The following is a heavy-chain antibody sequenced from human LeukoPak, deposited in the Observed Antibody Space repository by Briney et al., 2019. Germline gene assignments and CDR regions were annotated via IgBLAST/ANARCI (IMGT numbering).Heavy chain of an antibody. Sequence: GGSLRLSCAASGFTFSNAWMSWVHQAPGKGLEWVAVIWYGGSNKYYADSVKGRFTISRDNSKNTLYLQMNSLRAEDTAVYYCAKEGETAIDYWGQGTLVTVSS. J-gene: IGHJ4*02. CDR3: AKEGETAIDY. CDR1: GFTFSNAW. CDR2: IWYGGSNK. D-gene: IGHD1-1*01. V-gene: IGHV3-30*02.